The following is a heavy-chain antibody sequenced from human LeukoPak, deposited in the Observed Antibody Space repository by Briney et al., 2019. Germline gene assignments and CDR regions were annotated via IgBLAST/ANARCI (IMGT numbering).Heavy chain of an antibody. CDR2: TSSSDAGK. D-gene: IGHD2-15*01. CDR3: AKAPVTSCRGAFCYPFDS. J-gene: IGHJ4*02. CDR1: GFSLSSYA. Sequence: GGSLRLSCAVSGFSLSSYALSWVRRAPGKGLEWVSATSSSDAGKYYADSVRGRFTISRDNSRNTMYLQMNSLRVEDAAVYYCAKAPVTSCRGAFCYPFDSWGQGTLVTVSS. V-gene: IGHV3-23*01.